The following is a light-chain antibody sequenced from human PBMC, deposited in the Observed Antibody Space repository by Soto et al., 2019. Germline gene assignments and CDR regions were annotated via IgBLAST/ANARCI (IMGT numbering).Light chain of an antibody. CDR3: QTSDSGLRGLV. CDR1: TSNSGTAFG. V-gene: IGLV1-40*01. Sequence: QSVLTHPPSVSGAPGQRVTIACTGITSNSGTAFGVHWYRHFPGSAPKLLLSGSSDRPSGVPDRFSASKSGTSASLTITGLQPYDEAEYYCQTSDSGLRGLVFGTGTKLTVL. J-gene: IGLJ2*01. CDR2: GSS.